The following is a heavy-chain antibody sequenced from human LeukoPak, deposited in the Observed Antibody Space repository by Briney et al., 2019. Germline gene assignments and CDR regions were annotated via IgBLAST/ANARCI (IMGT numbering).Heavy chain of an antibody. CDR1: GFTFSSYA. CDR2: ISGSGGST. J-gene: IGHJ1*01. Sequence: TGGSLRLSCAASGFTFSSYAMSWVRQAPGKGLEWVSAISGSGGSTYYADSVKGRFTISRDNSKNTLYLQMNSLRAEDTAVYYCAKDGWYAEYFQYWGQGTLVTVSS. CDR3: AKDGWYAEYFQY. V-gene: IGHV3-23*01. D-gene: IGHD6-19*01.